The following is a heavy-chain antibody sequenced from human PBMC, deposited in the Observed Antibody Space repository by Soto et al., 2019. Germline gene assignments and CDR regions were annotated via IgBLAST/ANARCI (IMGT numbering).Heavy chain of an antibody. CDR2: IIHIFGTA. D-gene: IGHD2-8*01. V-gene: IGHV1-69*13. CDR3: ARTNSSHEWPFDY. CDR1: AGTFSSYA. J-gene: IGHJ4*02. Sequence: GASVKVSCMASAGTFSSYAISWVRQAPGQGLEWMEEIIHIFGTANYAQKFQGRVTITADESTSTAYMELSSLRSEDTAVYYCARTNSSHEWPFDYWGQGTLVTVSS.